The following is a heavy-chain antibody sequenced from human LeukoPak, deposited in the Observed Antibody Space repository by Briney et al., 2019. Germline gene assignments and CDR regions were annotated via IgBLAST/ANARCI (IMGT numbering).Heavy chain of an antibody. J-gene: IGHJ4*02. D-gene: IGHD3-22*01. CDR1: GFSLSTSGVN. V-gene: IGHV2-5*02. CDR3: VYRRSSGGYFDF. Sequence: SGPTLVNPTQTLTLTCTFSGFSLSTSGVNVGWIRQLPGKALEWLALIYWDDDKRYSPSLKSRLTITKDTSKNQVVLSLTNMDPVDTATYYCVYRRSSGGYFDFWGQGTLVTVSS. CDR2: IYWDDDK.